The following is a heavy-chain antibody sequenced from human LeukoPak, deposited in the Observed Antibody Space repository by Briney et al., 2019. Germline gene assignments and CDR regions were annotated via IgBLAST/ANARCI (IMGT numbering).Heavy chain of an antibody. Sequence: PSETLSLTCTVSGGSISAYYWSWIRQPPGKGLEWIGYIHYSETTNYYPPLNSRITIALATSKNHFSLKLNSVSAADTAVYYCARFGTSSSRFFDQWGQGTLVTVSS. V-gene: IGHV4-59*01. CDR2: IHYSETT. J-gene: IGHJ4*02. D-gene: IGHD6-6*01. CDR3: ARFGTSSSRFFDQ. CDR1: GGSISAYY.